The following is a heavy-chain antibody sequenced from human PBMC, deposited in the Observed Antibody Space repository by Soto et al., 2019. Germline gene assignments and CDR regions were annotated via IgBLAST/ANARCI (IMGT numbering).Heavy chain of an antibody. J-gene: IGHJ5*02. V-gene: IGHV2-5*02. CDR1: GFSLSTSGAG. Sequence: ASGPTLVNPTQTLTLTCTFSGFSLSTSGAGVGWIRQPPGKALGWLALIYWDDDKRYSPSLKSRLTITKDTSKNQVVLTMTNMDPVDTATYYCAHRPGEWIQLWVRQDNWFDPWGQGTLVTVSS. CDR2: IYWDDDK. CDR3: AHRPGEWIQLWVRQDNWFDP. D-gene: IGHD5-18*01.